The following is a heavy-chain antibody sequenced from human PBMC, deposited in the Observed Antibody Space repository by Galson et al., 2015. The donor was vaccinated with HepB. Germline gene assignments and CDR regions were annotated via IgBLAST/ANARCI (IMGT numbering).Heavy chain of an antibody. CDR2: VYGDESDV. Sequence: QSGAEVKKPGESLKISCMGSDFSFTTYWIGWLRQKSGRGLEWMGSVYGDESDVRYSPSFEGLVTMSVDTSVNTAYLQWKSLKASDTAIYYCARLRARSRYFDWLRQNWHFDDWGQGTLVTVSS. CDR1: DFSFTTYW. J-gene: IGHJ4*02. V-gene: IGHV5-51*01. D-gene: IGHD3-9*01. CDR3: ARLRARSRYFDWLRQNWHFDD.